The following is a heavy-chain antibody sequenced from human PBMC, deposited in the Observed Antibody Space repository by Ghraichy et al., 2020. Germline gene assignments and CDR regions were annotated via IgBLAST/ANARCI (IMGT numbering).Heavy chain of an antibody. J-gene: IGHJ4*02. CDR3: ATVNLLTSFDY. D-gene: IGHD3-9*01. Sequence: LRLSCAVSGGSISSGGYSWSWIRQPPGKGLEWIGYIYHSGSTYYNPSLKSRVTISVDRSKNQFSLKLSSVTAADTAVYYCATVNLLTSFDYWGQGTLVTVS. CDR1: GGSISSGGYS. CDR2: IYHSGST. V-gene: IGHV4-30-2*01.